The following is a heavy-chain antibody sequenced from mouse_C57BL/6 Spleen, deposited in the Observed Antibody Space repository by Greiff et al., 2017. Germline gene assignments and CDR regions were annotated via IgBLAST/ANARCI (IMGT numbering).Heavy chain of an antibody. CDR3: ARKTYYDYDHAMDY. CDR2: INPNNGGT. CDR1: GYTFTDYN. D-gene: IGHD2-4*01. J-gene: IGHJ4*01. V-gene: IGHV1-22*01. Sequence: VQLKQSGPELVKPGASVKMSCKASGYTFTDYNMHWVKQSHGKSLEWIGYINPNNGGTSYNQKFKVKAKLTVNKSSSTAYMELRSLTSEDSAVYYCARKTYYDYDHAMDYWGQGTSVTVSS.